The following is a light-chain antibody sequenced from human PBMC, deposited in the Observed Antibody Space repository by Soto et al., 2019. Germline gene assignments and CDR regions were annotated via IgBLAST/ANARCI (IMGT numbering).Light chain of an antibody. CDR1: QSVSSSY. J-gene: IGKJ1*01. Sequence: EIVLTQSPGTLSLSPGERATLSCRASQSVSSSYLAWYQQKPGQAPRLLISDGSSLERGVPSRFSGSGSGTEFTLTITSMQPEDFATYYCQQYDGYSRTFGQGTKVDIK. CDR3: QQYDGYSRT. V-gene: IGKV3-20*01. CDR2: DGS.